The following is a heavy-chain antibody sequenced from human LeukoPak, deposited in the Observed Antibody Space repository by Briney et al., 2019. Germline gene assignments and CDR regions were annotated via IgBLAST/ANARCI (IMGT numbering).Heavy chain of an antibody. CDR1: GDSVXXXXXX. CDR3: ARDVVVTSSPDAFDI. J-gene: IGHJ3*02. CDR2: ISNSGTT. Sequence: PSQTLSXXXTVSGDSVXXXXXXXTWIRQHPXXXXXXXXYISNSGTTSYNPSXXSRVXISVDTSNNQFSLRLSSVTAAXTAVYYCARDVVVTSSPDAFDIWGQGTMVTVSS. D-gene: IGHD2-21*02. V-gene: IGHV4-31*03.